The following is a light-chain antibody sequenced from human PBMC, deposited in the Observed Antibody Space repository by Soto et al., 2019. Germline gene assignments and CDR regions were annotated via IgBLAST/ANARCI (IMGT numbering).Light chain of an antibody. CDR3: QQYNRYSPET. V-gene: IGKV1-5*03. CDR2: KSS. J-gene: IGKJ1*01. Sequence: IQMTQSPSTLSASAGDSVTITCRASQSFXRWLGWDEEKPGKATKLLIXKSSTLESGVPSRFSGGGIGKEFSLSLSSLQPDDFATYYCQQYNRYSPETFGQGTKVDIK. CDR1: QSFXRW.